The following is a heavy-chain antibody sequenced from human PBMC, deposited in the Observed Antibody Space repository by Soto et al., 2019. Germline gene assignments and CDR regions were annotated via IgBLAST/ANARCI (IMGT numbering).Heavy chain of an antibody. Sequence: GGSLRLSCAASGFTFSSYGMHWVRQAPGKGLEWVAVISYDGSNKYYADSVKGRFTISRDNSKNTLYLQMNSLRAEDTAVYYCAKAFNKAFDYWAQGTLVTVSS. J-gene: IGHJ4*02. CDR3: AKAFNKAFDY. CDR2: ISYDGSNK. V-gene: IGHV3-30*18. CDR1: GFTFSSYG.